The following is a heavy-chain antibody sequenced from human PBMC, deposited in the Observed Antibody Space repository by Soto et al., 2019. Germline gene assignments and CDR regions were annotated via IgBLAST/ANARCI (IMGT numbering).Heavy chain of an antibody. Sequence: KVSCKASGGTFSSYTISWVRQAPGQGLEWMGRIIPILGIANYAQKFQGRVTITADKSTSTAYMELSSLRSEDTAVYYCAREDCSGGSCYSTHSYWGQGTLVTVSS. CDR3: AREDCSGGSCYSTHSY. D-gene: IGHD2-15*01. CDR1: GGTFSSYT. CDR2: IIPILGIA. J-gene: IGHJ4*02. V-gene: IGHV1-69*04.